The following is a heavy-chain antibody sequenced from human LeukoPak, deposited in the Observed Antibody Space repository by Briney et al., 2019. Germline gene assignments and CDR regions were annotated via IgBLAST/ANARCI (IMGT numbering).Heavy chain of an antibody. J-gene: IGHJ4*02. V-gene: IGHV3-23*01. CDR1: EFTFSNYA. CDR3: AKVAAAGTGEFDY. CDR2: ISGSGGST. Sequence: GGSLRLSCAASEFTFSNYAMSWVRQAPGKGLEWVSAISGSGGSTYYADSVKGRFTISRDNSKNTLYLQMNSLRAEDTAVYYCAKVAAAGTGEFDYWGQGTLVTVSS. D-gene: IGHD6-13*01.